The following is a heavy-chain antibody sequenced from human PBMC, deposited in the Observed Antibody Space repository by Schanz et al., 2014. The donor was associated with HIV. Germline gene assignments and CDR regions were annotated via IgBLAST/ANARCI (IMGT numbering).Heavy chain of an antibody. CDR3: TKDPNNREKAFDY. Sequence: EVQLLEFGGGSVRPGESLRLSCLASGFTFNNYAMSWVRQAPGKGLEWVAVINWNGDTTYYADSVKGRFTISRDNSKNTLNLQMNSLRAEDTAVYYCTKDPNNREKAFDYWGQGTLVTVSS. V-gene: IGHV3-23*01. J-gene: IGHJ4*02. CDR1: GFTFNNYA. D-gene: IGHD1-26*01. CDR2: INWNGDTT.